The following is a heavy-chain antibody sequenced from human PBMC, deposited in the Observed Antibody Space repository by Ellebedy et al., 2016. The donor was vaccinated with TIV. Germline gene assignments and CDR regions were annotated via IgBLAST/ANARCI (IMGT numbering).Heavy chain of an antibody. CDR1: GYTFTGYY. CDR2: INPNRGGT. CDR3: ARDVGSYSDFDY. V-gene: IGHV1-2*04. D-gene: IGHD1-26*01. Sequence: AASVKVSCKASGYTFTGYYMHWVRQAHRQGLEWMGWINPNRGGTNYAQKFQGLVSMTRDTSISTAYMELSRLRSDDTAVYYCARDVGSYSDFDYWGQGTLVTVSS. J-gene: IGHJ4*02.